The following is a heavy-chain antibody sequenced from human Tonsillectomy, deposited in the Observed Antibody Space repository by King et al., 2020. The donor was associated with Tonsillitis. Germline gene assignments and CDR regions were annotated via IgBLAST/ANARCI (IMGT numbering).Heavy chain of an antibody. D-gene: IGHD6-13*01. CDR2: INPNSGGT. CDR1: GYTFSDYY. CDR3: ARWATAAPGSPHDAFDI. J-gene: IGHJ3*02. V-gene: IGHV1-2*02. Sequence: QLVQSGTEMKRPGASVKVSCQASGYTFSDYYIHWVRQAPGQGLEWMGWINPNSGGTNYEQKFQGRVTMTRDTSISTAYMELRRLRSDDTAVFYCARWATAAPGSPHDAFDIWGQGTMVTVSS.